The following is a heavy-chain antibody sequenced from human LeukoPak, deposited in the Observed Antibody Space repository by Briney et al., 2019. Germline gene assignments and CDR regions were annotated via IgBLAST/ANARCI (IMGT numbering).Heavy chain of an antibody. D-gene: IGHD5-24*01. CDR2: IYYSGST. CDR1: GGSISSYY. Sequence: NPSETLSLTCTVSGGSISSYYWSWIRQPPGKGLEWIGYIYYSGSTNYNPSLKSRVTISVDTSKNQFSLKLSSVTAADTAVYFCARVGEMARTLTTYFDYWGQGTLVTVSS. V-gene: IGHV4-59*12. J-gene: IGHJ4*02. CDR3: ARVGEMARTLTTYFDY.